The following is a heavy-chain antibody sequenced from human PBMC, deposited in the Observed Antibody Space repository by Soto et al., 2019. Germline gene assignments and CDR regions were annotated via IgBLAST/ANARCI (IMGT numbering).Heavy chain of an antibody. Sequence: QVQLQESGPGLVKPSQTLSLTCTVSGGSVSTGDFSWTWIRQPPGTGLEWIGDRYHSVSPYYIPALKIRLTISVDPSKRQWSLRLTSVAAADTAVYDWARSRGNLVGQNHEDTYFDPWGRGTLVTVSS. D-gene: IGHD3-10*01. CDR2: RYHSVSP. J-gene: IGHJ5*02. CDR3: ARSRGNLVGQNHEDTYFDP. CDR1: GGSVSTGDFS. V-gene: IGHV4-30-4*08.